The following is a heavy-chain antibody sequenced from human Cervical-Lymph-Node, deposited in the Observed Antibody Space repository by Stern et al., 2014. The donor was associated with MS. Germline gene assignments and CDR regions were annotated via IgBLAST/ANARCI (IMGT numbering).Heavy chain of an antibody. Sequence: QVQLVESGPGLVKPSETLSLTCTVSGGSLRSYYWNWIRQAPGKGLEWPWVIYPAGRVNYNPSVSSRVAMSVDTSKNQFSLTVSSVTAADTAVYYCAREGEYCSGSRCYPFLDYWGQGTLVTVSS. CDR3: AREGEYCSGSRCYPFLDY. D-gene: IGHD2-15*01. CDR1: GGSLRSYY. CDR2: IYPAGRV. J-gene: IGHJ4*02. V-gene: IGHV4-59*01.